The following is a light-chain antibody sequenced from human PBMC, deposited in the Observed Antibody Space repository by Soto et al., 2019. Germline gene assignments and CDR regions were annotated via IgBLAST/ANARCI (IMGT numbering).Light chain of an antibody. Sequence: EIVMTQSPATLSLSPGERAALSCRASQSINSELAWYQQKPGQPPRLLIYGASTRATGVPARFTGTESGSEFTLIISGLQSEDFAVYYCQQGHNWPLTFGQGIRLEI. V-gene: IGKV3-15*01. CDR3: QQGHNWPLT. CDR2: GAS. CDR1: QSINSE. J-gene: IGKJ2*01.